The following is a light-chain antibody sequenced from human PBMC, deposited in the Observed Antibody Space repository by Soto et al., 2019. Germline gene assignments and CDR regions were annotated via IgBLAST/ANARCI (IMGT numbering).Light chain of an antibody. CDR2: AAS. V-gene: IGKV1-39*01. Sequence: DIQLTPSPSSLSSSIGDRVTLTCRASQSIGKYLNWYQHQPGKAPKILMFAASTLRLGVPSMCSGSGSGTEFPLSISSQQPEDFATYFCLQTNSSPFTFGGGTKVEIK. CDR1: QSIGKY. J-gene: IGKJ4*01. CDR3: LQTNSSPFT.